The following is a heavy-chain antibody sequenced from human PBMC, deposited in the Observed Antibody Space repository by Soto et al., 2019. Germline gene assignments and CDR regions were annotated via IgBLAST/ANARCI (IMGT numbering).Heavy chain of an antibody. CDR2: ISYDGSNK. V-gene: IGHV3-30-3*01. J-gene: IGHJ4*02. CDR1: GFTFSSYA. Sequence: QVQLVESGGGVVQPGRSLRLSCAASGFTFSSYATHWVRQAPGKGLEWVAVISYDGSNKYYADSVKGRFTISRDNSKNTLYLQMNSLRAEDTAVYYCAREWWGAGTTPYFDYWGQGTLVTVSS. CDR3: AREWWGAGTTPYFDY. D-gene: IGHD1-7*01.